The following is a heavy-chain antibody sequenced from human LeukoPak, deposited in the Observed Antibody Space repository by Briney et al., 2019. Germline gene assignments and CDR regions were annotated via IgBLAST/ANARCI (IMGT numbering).Heavy chain of an antibody. CDR3: AKTKFDWQYYYYGMDV. CDR1: GFTFSSYG. D-gene: IGHD3-9*01. Sequence: GGSLRLSCAASGFTFSSYGMHWVRQAPGKGLVWVSRINKDGSVTDYAESVKGRFSISRDNAKNTLYLQMNSLRAEDTAVYYCAKTKFDWQYYYYGMDVWGQGTTVTVSS. CDR2: INKDGSVT. J-gene: IGHJ6*02. V-gene: IGHV3-74*01.